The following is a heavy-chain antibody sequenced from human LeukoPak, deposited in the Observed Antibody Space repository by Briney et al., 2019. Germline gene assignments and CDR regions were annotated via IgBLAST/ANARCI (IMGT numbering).Heavy chain of an antibody. V-gene: IGHV3-23*01. CDR2: VSGSGGTP. J-gene: IGHJ5*02. CDR3: AKRGLVGSSGFKNNWFDP. Sequence: GGSLRLSCAASGFTFSSYAMSWVRQAPGKGLEWVSAVSGSGGTPYYADSVKGRFTISRDNSKDTLYLQVNSLRAEDTAVYYCAKRGLVGSSGFKNNWFDPWGQGTLVTVSS. CDR1: GFTFSSYA. D-gene: IGHD3-22*01.